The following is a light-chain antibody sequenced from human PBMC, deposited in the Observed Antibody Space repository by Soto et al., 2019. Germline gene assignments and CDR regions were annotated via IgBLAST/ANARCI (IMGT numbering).Light chain of an antibody. CDR3: ASWDGSLSGRV. CDR2: GNN. J-gene: IGLJ3*02. Sequence: QAVVTQPPLASGTPGQRVTISCSGSSSNIGSNYVYWYRQLPGTAPKLLVYGNNQRPSGVPDRFSGSKSGTSGSLAISGLRSEDEADYYCASWDGSLSGRVFGGGTKLTVL. CDR1: SSNIGSNY. V-gene: IGLV1-47*01.